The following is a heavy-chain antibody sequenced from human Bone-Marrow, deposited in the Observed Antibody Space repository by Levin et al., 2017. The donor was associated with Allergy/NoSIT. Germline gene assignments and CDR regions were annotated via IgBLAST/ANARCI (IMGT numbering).Heavy chain of an antibody. D-gene: IGHD4-23*01. V-gene: IGHV4-59*01. J-gene: IGHJ3*02. CDR2: IYHGATT. Sequence: GSLRLSCTVSGGSINNYYWNWIRQPPGKGLEWIGYIYHGATTKSNPSLKIRLTLSADTSENQLSLSLSSVTAADTAVYFCAGESLYGATSVPAFDIWGPGAMVAVSS. CDR1: GGSINNYY. CDR3: AGESLYGATSVPAFDI.